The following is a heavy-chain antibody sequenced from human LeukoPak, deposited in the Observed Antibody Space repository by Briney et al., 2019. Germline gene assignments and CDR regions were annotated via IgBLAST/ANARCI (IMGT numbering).Heavy chain of an antibody. CDR2: ISYDGSNK. CDR3: AKDPSDIVVVPAAPRFDY. CDR1: GFTFSSYA. Sequence: GGSLRLSCAASGFTFSSYAMHWVRQAPGKGLEWVAVISYDGSNKYYADSVKGRFTISRDNSKNTLYLQMNSLRAEDTAVYYCAKDPSDIVVVPAAPRFDYWGQGTLVTVSS. J-gene: IGHJ4*02. V-gene: IGHV3-30-3*01. D-gene: IGHD2-2*01.